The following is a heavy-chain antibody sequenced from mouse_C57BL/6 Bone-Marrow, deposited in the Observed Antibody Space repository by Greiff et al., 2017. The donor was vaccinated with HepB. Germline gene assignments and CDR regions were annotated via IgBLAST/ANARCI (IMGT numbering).Heavy chain of an antibody. CDR3: ARIMGTWCPPWYFDV. D-gene: IGHD1-1*02. CDR2: IDPSDSYT. CDR1: GYTFTSYW. V-gene: IGHV1-50*01. Sequence: VQLQQPGAELVKPGASVKLSCKASGYTFTSYWMQWVKQRPGQGLEWIGEIDPSDSYTNYNQKFKGKATLTVDTSSSTAYMQLSSLTSEDSAVYYCARIMGTWCPPWYFDVWGTGTTVTVSS. J-gene: IGHJ1*03.